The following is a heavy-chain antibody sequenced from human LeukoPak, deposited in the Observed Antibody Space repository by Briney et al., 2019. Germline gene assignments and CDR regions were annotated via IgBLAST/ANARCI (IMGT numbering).Heavy chain of an antibody. V-gene: IGHV5-51*01. CDR1: GSIFNTYW. CDR3: ARWADDIRPFDP. J-gene: IGHJ5*02. Sequence: GASLKISCKGSGSIFNTYWIGWVRQLPGKGLEWMGIIYPGDSDTRYSPSFQGQVTISADKSISTAYLQWSSLKASDTAMYYCARWADDIRPFDPWGQGTLVTVSS. D-gene: IGHD3-9*01. CDR2: IYPGDSDT.